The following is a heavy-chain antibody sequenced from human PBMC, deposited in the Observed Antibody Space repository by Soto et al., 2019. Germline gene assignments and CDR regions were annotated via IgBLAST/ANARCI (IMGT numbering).Heavy chain of an antibody. V-gene: IGHV4-61*08. Sequence: SETLSLTCTVSGGSISSGGYYWSWIRQHPGKGLEWIGYIYYSGSTNYNPSLKSRVTISVDTSKNQFSLKLSSVTAADTAVYYCARAGTVTTRRLDYWGQGTLVTVSS. D-gene: IGHD4-17*01. CDR2: IYYSGST. CDR1: GGSISSGGYY. CDR3: ARAGTVTTRRLDY. J-gene: IGHJ4*02.